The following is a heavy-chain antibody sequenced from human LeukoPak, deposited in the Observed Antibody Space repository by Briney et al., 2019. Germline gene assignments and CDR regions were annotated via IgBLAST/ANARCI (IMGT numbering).Heavy chain of an antibody. CDR2: INGNSGDT. D-gene: IGHD3-22*01. CDR3: ARSPYYYDSNGLTFYSMDV. Sequence: ASVKVSCKASGYTFSDYCIHWVRRAPGQRLEWLGWINGNSGDTSYAPKFQGRVTMSRDTSTSTADMEVTRLSSDDTAVYYCARSPYYYDSNGLTFYSMDVWGQGTTVTVSS. J-gene: IGHJ6*02. V-gene: IGHV1-2*02. CDR1: GYTFSDYC.